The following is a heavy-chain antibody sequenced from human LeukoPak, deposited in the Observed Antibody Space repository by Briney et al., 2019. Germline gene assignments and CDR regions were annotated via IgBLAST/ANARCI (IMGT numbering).Heavy chain of an antibody. Sequence: SETLSLTCAVYGGSFSGYYWSWLRQPPGKGLEWIGEINHSGSTNYNPSLKSRVTISVDTSKNQFSLKLSSVTAADTAVYYCARVSSTTGKDYWGQGTLVSVSS. V-gene: IGHV4-34*01. CDR2: INHSGST. CDR1: GGSFSGYY. CDR3: ARVSSTTGKDY. D-gene: IGHD1-14*01. J-gene: IGHJ4*02.